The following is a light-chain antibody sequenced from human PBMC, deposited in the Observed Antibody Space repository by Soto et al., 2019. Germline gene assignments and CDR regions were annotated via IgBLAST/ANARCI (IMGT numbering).Light chain of an antibody. Sequence: EIVMTQSPATLSVSPGERATLSCRASQSVSSNLAWYQQKPGQAPRLLIYGASTMATGIPARFSGSGSETDFIFIIRNLHIRSFAVYNFQQYNSCPQTFGQGTKMEIQ. V-gene: IGKV3-15*01. CDR1: QSVSSN. CDR3: QQYNSCPQT. CDR2: GAS. J-gene: IGKJ2*01.